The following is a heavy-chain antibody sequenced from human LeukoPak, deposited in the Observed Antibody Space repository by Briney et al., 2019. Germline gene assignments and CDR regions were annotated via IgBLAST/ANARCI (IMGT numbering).Heavy chain of an antibody. CDR3: ARGGSGSYYNLDY. Sequence: PGGSLRLSXAASGFTVRSNYMSWVRQAPGKGLEWVSVIYSGGSTYYADSVKGRFTISRDNSKNTLYLQMNSLRAEDTAVYYCARGGSGSYYNLDYWGQGTLVTVSS. V-gene: IGHV3-53*01. J-gene: IGHJ4*02. CDR1: GFTVRSNY. CDR2: IYSGGST. D-gene: IGHD3-10*01.